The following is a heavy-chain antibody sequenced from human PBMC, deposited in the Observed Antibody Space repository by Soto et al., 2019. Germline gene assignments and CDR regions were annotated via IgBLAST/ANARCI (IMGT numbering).Heavy chain of an antibody. D-gene: IGHD2-15*01. Sequence: GGSLRLSCAASGFTFSSYGMHWVRQAPGKGLEWVAVISYDGSNKYYADSVKGRFTISRDNSKNTLYLQMNSLRAEDTAVYYCSYSATRAGFDYWGQGTLVTVSS. V-gene: IGHV3-30*03. CDR2: ISYDGSNK. J-gene: IGHJ4*02. CDR1: GFTFSSYG. CDR3: SYSATRAGFDY.